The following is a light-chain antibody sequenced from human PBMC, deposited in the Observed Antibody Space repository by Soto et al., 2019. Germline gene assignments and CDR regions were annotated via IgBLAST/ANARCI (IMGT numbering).Light chain of an antibody. Sequence: DIQLTQSPSFLSASVGDRVTITCRASQDISSYLAWYQQKPWKAPKLLIYAASTLQSGVPSRFSGSGSGTEFTLTISSLQPEDFATYYCQHLNTYPLTFGGGTKVEIK. CDR2: AAS. J-gene: IGKJ4*01. V-gene: IGKV1-9*01. CDR1: QDISSY. CDR3: QHLNTYPLT.